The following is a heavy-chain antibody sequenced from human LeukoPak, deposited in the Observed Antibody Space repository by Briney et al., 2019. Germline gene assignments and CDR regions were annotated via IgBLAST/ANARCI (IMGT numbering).Heavy chain of an antibody. J-gene: IGHJ4*02. Sequence: SETLSLTCTVSGGSISSYYWSWIRQPPGKGLEWFGYIYYSGSTNYNPSLKSRVTISVDTSKNQFSLKLSSVTAADTAVYYCARGGTISLIWGQGTLVTVSS. CDR3: ARGGTISLI. CDR1: GGSISSYY. CDR2: IYYSGST. V-gene: IGHV4-59*01. D-gene: IGHD3-3*01.